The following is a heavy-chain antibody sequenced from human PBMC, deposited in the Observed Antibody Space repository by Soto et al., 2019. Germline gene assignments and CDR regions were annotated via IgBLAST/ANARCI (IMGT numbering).Heavy chain of an antibody. V-gene: IGHV4-61*01. Sequence: QVQLQESGPGLVKPSETLSLTCTVSGGSVSSGSYYWSWIRQPPGKGLEWIGYIYYSGSTNYNPYLKSRVTISVDTSKNQFSLKLSSVTAADTAVYYCARDYYANFDYWGQGTLVTVSS. J-gene: IGHJ4*02. D-gene: IGHD3-10*01. CDR3: ARDYYANFDY. CDR1: GGSVSSGSYY. CDR2: IYYSGST.